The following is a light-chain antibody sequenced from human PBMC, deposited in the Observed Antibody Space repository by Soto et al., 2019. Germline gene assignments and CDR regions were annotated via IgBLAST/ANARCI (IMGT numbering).Light chain of an antibody. Sequence: EIVLTQSPGTLSLSPGERATLSGRASQSVSSSYLAWYQQKPGQAPRLIIYGASSRATGIPDRFSGSGSGTDFTLTISRLEPEDFAVYYCQQYGSSPPWTFGQGTKVDIK. J-gene: IGKJ1*01. CDR3: QQYGSSPPWT. CDR1: QSVSSSY. V-gene: IGKV3-20*01. CDR2: GAS.